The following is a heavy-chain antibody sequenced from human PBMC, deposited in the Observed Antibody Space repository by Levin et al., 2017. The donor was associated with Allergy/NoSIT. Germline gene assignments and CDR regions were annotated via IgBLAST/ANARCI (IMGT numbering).Heavy chain of an antibody. Sequence: LSLTCAVSGFPFSTYGMHWVRQAPGKGLEWVTAISYDGNHVYYGDSVKGRFTTSRDNSTNTLYLQMNSPRPEDTAVYYCAILTREEPIDYWGQGTLVTVSS. J-gene: IGHJ4*02. V-gene: IGHV3-30*03. CDR3: AILTREEPIDY. D-gene: IGHD1-26*01. CDR2: ISYDGNHV. CDR1: GFPFSTYG.